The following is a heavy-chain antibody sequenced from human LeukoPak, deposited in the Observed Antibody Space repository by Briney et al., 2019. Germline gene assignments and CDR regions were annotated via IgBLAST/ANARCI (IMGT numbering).Heavy chain of an antibody. V-gene: IGHV3-7*03. D-gene: IGHD2/OR15-2a*01. Sequence: GGSLRLSCVASGFTFGKYWMSWVRQAPGKGLEWVANIKLDGSEKNYVDSVKGRFTISRDNTKNSLYLQMNSLRAEDTAVFYCARLLDGNLFDYWGQGTLVTVSS. J-gene: IGHJ4*02. CDR3: ARLLDGNLFDY. CDR2: IKLDGSEK. CDR1: GFTFGKYW.